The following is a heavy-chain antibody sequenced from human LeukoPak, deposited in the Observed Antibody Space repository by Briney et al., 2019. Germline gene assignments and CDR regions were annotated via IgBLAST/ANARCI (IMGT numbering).Heavy chain of an antibody. CDR2: MNPNSGNT. J-gene: IGHJ6*03. Sequence: SVKVSCKASGYTFTSYDINWVRQATGQGLEWMGWMNPNSGNTGYAQKFQGRVTMTRNTSISTAYMELSSLRSEDTAVYYCARVSGNYYDSSGYYHYYYYYMDVWGKGTTGTVSS. D-gene: IGHD3-22*01. V-gene: IGHV1-8*01. CDR1: GYTFTSYD. CDR3: ARVSGNYYDSSGYYHYYYYYMDV.